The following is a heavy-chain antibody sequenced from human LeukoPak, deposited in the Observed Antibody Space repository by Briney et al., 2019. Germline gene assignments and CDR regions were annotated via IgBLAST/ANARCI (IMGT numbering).Heavy chain of an antibody. J-gene: IGHJ4*02. D-gene: IGHD6-6*01. CDR2: ISWNSGSI. CDR3: LGVPH. CDR1: GFTFDDYA. Sequence: GGSLRLSCAVSGFTFDDYAMHWVRQAPGKGLEWVSGISWNSGSIGYADSVKGRFTISRDNAKNSLYLQMNSLRDEDTAVYYCLGVPHWGQGTLVTVSS. V-gene: IGHV3-9*01.